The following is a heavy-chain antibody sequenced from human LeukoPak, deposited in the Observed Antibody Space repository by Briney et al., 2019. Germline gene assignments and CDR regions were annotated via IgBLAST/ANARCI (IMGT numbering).Heavy chain of an antibody. CDR1: GGSISSGDYY. CDR3: ARRGIQLWRYYFDY. CDR2: IYYSGST. V-gene: IGHV4-30-4*01. D-gene: IGHD5-18*01. J-gene: IGHJ4*02. Sequence: SQTLFLTCTVSGGSISSGDYYWSWIRQPPGKGLEWIGYIYYSGSTYYNPSLKSRVTISVDTSKNQFSLKLSSVTAADTAVYYWARRGIQLWRYYFDYWGQGTLVTVSS.